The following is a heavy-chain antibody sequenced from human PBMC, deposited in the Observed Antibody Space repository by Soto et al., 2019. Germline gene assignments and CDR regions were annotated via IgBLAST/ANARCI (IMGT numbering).Heavy chain of an antibody. V-gene: IGHV4-38-2*01. Sequence: SETLSLTCAVSCYPISYGYYWGWIRQSPGKGLEWIGSISQSGATFYNPSLKSRVTISVDTSKNQFSLRLSSGTAADTAVYYCARAPYYSDSSGFNFDYWGQGTQVTVSS. CDR3: ARAPYYSDSSGFNFDY. CDR2: ISQSGAT. CDR1: CYPISYGYY. D-gene: IGHD3-22*01. J-gene: IGHJ4*02.